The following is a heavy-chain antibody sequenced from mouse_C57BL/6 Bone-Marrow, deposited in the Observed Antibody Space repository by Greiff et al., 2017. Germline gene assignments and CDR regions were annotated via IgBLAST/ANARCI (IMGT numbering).Heavy chain of an antibody. CDR1: GFSLTSYG. CDR3: APQLGGFAY. CDR2: IWGGGST. D-gene: IGHD4-1*02. J-gene: IGHJ3*01. Sequence: QVQLKQSGPGLVQPSQSLSITCTVSGFSLTSYGVHWVRQSPGKGLEWLGVIWGGGSTDYNAAFISRLSISKDNSKSQVFFKMNSLQADDTAIYYCAPQLGGFAYWGQGALVTVSA. V-gene: IGHV2-2*01.